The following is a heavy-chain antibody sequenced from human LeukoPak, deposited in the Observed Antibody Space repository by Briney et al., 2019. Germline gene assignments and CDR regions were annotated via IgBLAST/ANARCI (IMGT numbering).Heavy chain of an antibody. Sequence: SGGSLRLSCAASGFTFNTYAMHWVRQAPGKGLEWVAIIWYDGSDKYYADSVRGRFTISRDNSKNTLYLQMNSLKTEDTAVYYCTRGDYYDSGGYYFLFDYWGQGTLVAVSS. J-gene: IGHJ4*02. CDR2: IWYDGSDK. CDR3: TRGDYYDSGGYYFLFDY. D-gene: IGHD3-22*01. CDR1: GFTFNTYA. V-gene: IGHV3-33*01.